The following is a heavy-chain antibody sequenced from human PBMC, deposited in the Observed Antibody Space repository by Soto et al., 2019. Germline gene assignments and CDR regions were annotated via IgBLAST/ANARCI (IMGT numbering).Heavy chain of an antibody. J-gene: IGHJ6*02. CDR3: ATRPYYDSSGYYYYYYGMDV. CDR1: GYSFTSYW. V-gene: IGHV5-51*01. CDR2: IYPGDSDT. Sequence: GESLKISCKGSGYSFTSYWIGWVRQMPGKGLELMGIIYPGDSDTRYSPSFQGQVTISADKSISTACLQWSSLKASDTAMYYCATRPYYDSSGYYYYYYGMDVWGQGTTVTVSS. D-gene: IGHD3-22*01.